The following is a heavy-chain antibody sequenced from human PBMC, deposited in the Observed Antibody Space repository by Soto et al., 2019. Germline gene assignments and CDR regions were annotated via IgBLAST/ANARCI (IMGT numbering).Heavy chain of an antibody. CDR1: GGFIISSSYY. D-gene: IGHD2-15*01. J-gene: IGHJ4*02. V-gene: IGHV4-39*01. Sequence: SETLSLTCTVSGGFIISSSYYWVWIRQPPGKGLEWIGSIYYSGSTYYNPSLKSRVTISVDTSKNQFSLKLSSVTAADTAVYYCARHTPAISISDHWGQGTLVTVS. CDR3: ARHTPAISISDH. CDR2: IYYSGST.